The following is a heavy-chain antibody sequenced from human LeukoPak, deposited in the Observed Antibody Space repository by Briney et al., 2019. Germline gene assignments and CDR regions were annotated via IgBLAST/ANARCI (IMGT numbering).Heavy chain of an antibody. CDR2: ISSSGSTI. J-gene: IGHJ4*02. CDR1: GFTFSTYE. V-gene: IGHV3-48*03. CDR3: ARDNYDSSGPYYFDY. D-gene: IGHD3-22*01. Sequence: GGSLRLSCAASGFTFSTYEMTWVRQSPGKGLEWVSYISSSGSTIYYADSVKGRFTTSRGNARNSLYLQMNSLRAEDTAVYYCARDNYDSSGPYYFDYWGQGTLVTVSS.